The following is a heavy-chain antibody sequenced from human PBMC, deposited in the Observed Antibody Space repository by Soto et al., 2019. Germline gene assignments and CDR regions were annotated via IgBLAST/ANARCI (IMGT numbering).Heavy chain of an antibody. V-gene: IGHV4-59*01. Sequence: PSETLSLTCTVSGGSISSYYWSWIRQPPGKGLEWIGYIYYSGSTNYNPSLKSRVTISVDTSKNQFSLKLSSVTAADTAVYYCARVLNTSLCSSTSCYAHYYYYYMDVWGKGTTVTVSS. D-gene: IGHD2-2*01. CDR2: IYYSGST. CDR1: GGSISSYY. CDR3: ARVLNTSLCSSTSCYAHYYYYYMDV. J-gene: IGHJ6*03.